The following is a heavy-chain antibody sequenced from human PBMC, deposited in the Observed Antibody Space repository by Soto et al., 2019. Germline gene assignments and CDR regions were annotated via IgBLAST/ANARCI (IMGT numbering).Heavy chain of an antibody. J-gene: IGHJ4*02. CDR3: TTDVRWDLVPFDY. V-gene: IGHV1-69*13. D-gene: IGHD6-13*01. CDR1: GGTFSSYA. CDR2: IIPIFGTA. Sequence: GASVKVSCKASGGTFSSYAISWVRQAPGQGLEWMGGIIPIFGTANYAQKFQGRVTITADESTSTAYMELNSLTTEDTAVYYCTTDVRWDLVPFDYWGQGTLVTVSS.